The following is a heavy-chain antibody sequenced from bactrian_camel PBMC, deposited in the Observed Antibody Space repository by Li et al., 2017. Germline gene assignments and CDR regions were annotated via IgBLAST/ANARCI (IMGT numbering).Heavy chain of an antibody. Sequence: HVQLVESGGGLVQSGGSLRLSCAASGFTFSSYWMYWVRQAPGKGLEWVSTIYEPSSNTYYADSVKGRFTISRDNAKNTVYLQMNSLKSEDTAHYYCATGSSFMNWGQGTQVTVS. D-gene: IGHD3*01. CDR2: IYEPSSNT. V-gene: IGHV3-2*01. CDR1: GFTFSSYW. J-gene: IGHJ4*01. CDR3: ATGSSFMN.